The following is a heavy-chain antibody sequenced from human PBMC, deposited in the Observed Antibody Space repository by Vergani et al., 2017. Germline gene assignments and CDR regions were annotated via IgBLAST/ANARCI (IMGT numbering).Heavy chain of an antibody. J-gene: IGHJ3*02. Sequence: QVQLQESGPGLVKPSETLSLTCTVSGYSISSGYYWGWIRQPPGKGLEWIGSIYHSGSTYYNPSLKSRVTISVDTSKNQFSLKLSSVTAADTAVYYCASILGMGAFDIWGQGTMVTVSS. CDR2: IYHSGST. CDR1: GYSISSGYY. CDR3: ASILGMGAFDI. V-gene: IGHV4-38-2*02. D-gene: IGHD7-27*01.